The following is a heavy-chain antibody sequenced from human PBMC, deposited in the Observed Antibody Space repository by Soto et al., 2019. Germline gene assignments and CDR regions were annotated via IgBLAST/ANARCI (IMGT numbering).Heavy chain of an antibody. CDR3: ARGGRYGWDFEH. CDR1: EFSFRSYW. CDR2: INEDGSQK. D-gene: IGHD5-18*01. Sequence: PGGSLRLSCAASEFSFRSYWMTWVRQAPGKGLEWVALINEDGSQKYYVGSVKGRFIISRDNAKDSVYMQMDSLRAGDTAVYFCARGGRYGWDFEHWGQGTLVTVAS. V-gene: IGHV3-7*01. J-gene: IGHJ4*02.